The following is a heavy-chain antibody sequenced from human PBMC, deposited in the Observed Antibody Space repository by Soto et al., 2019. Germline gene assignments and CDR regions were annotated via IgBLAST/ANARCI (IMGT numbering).Heavy chain of an antibody. V-gene: IGHV4-59*08. Sequence: PSETLSLTCTVSGGSISSYYWSWIRQPPGKGLEWIGYIYYSGSTNYNPSLKSRVTISVDTSKNQFSLKLSSVTAADTAVYYCARHLGYCSSTSCYGEGYYYYYYMDVWGKGTTDTFS. CDR1: GGSISSYY. CDR3: ARHLGYCSSTSCYGEGYYYYYYMDV. D-gene: IGHD2-2*01. J-gene: IGHJ6*03. CDR2: IYYSGST.